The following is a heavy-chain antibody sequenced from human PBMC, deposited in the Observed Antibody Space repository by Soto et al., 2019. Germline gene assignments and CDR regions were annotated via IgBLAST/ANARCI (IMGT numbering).Heavy chain of an antibody. J-gene: IGHJ4*02. V-gene: IGHV4-34*01. CDR1: GGSFSGYY. CDR3: ARRPSGDYGVDY. Sequence: QVQLQQWGAGLLKPSETLSLACAVYGGSFSGYYWTWIRQPPGKGLEWIGEINNSGSTNHNQSLKSRLTVSVDTSKNQFSLKVRSVTAADTAGYYCARRPSGDYGVDYWGQGTLVTVSS. D-gene: IGHD2-21*02. CDR2: INNSGST.